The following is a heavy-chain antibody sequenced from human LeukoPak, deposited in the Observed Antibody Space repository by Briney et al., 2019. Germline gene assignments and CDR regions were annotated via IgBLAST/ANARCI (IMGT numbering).Heavy chain of an antibody. D-gene: IGHD1-26*01. CDR2: ISSSSSYI. J-gene: IGHJ4*02. CDR1: GFTFSSYS. Sequence: GGSLRLSCAASGFTFSSYSMNWVRQAPGKGLEWVSSISSSSSYIYYADSVKGRFTISRDNAKNSLYLQMNSLRAEDTAVYYCARDRHSGSYYEYYYWGQGTLVTVSS. CDR3: ARDRHSGSYYEYYY. V-gene: IGHV3-21*01.